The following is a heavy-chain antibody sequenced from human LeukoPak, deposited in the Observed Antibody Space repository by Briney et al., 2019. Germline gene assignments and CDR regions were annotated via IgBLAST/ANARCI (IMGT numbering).Heavy chain of an antibody. CDR2: ICNIGST. CDR1: GGSINTYY. CDR3: ARGRIASSAPYYYYMDV. Sequence: SETLSLTCTVSGGSINTYYWSWIRQPPGKGLEWIGYICNIGSTSSNPSLKSRVTTSVDTSKNQFSLKLSSVTAADTAVYYCARGRIASSAPYYYYMDVWGKGTTVTVSS. V-gene: IGHV4-59*01. J-gene: IGHJ6*03. D-gene: IGHD6-6*01.